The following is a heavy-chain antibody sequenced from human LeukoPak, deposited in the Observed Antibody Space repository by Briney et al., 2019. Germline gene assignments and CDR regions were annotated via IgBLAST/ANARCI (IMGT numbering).Heavy chain of an antibody. D-gene: IGHD2-8*01. V-gene: IGHV4-28*03. CDR3: ARDSHCTNGVCYPDY. CDR2: IYYSGST. CDR1: GYSISSSNW. Sequence: SDTLSLTCAVSGYSISSSNWWGWIRQPPGKGLEWIGYIYYSGSTYYNPSLKSRVTMSVDTSKNQFSLKLSSVTAADTAVYYCARDSHCTNGVCYPDYWGQGTLVTVSS. J-gene: IGHJ4*02.